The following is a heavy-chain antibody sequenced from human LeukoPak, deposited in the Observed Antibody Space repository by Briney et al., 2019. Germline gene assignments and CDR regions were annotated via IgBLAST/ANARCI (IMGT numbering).Heavy chain of an antibody. J-gene: IGHJ5*02. Sequence: VASVRVSCEASGYTFTGYGISWVRQAPGQGLEWVGWISAYNGNTYYAQNLQGRVTMTTDTSTSTPYIEMRTLRADDTAVYYCARKYTNTWFDAWGQGTLVTVSS. CDR2: ISAYNGNT. V-gene: IGHV1-18*01. CDR1: GYTFTGYG. D-gene: IGHD2-2*02. CDR3: ARKYTNTWFDA.